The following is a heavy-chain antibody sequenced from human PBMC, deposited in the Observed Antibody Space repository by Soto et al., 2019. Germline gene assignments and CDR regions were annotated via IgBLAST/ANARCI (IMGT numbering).Heavy chain of an antibody. CDR2: INHSGRV. Sequence: SETLSLTCAVYGGSFSGHSWTWIRQSPGKGLEWIGDINHSGRVNYSPSLKSRVTISLDTSKNQFSLTLSAVTAADTAMYYCSTRAYDTNGYYKGPDYWGQGTLVTVSS. D-gene: IGHD3-22*01. V-gene: IGHV4-34*01. CDR1: GGSFSGHS. J-gene: IGHJ4*02. CDR3: STRAYDTNGYYKGPDY.